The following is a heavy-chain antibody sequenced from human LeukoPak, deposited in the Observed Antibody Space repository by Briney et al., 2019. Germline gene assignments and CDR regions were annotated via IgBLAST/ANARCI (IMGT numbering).Heavy chain of an antibody. Sequence: AGGSLRLSCAASGFTFSSYAMSWVRQAPGKGLEWISAISGSGGSLYYADSVRGRFTISRDNAKNTLYLQMNSLRAEDTAVYYCARGLSGYASSLGYWGQGTLVTVSA. D-gene: IGHD6-6*01. V-gene: IGHV3-23*01. CDR3: ARGLSGYASSLGY. CDR1: GFTFSSYA. CDR2: ISGSGGSL. J-gene: IGHJ4*02.